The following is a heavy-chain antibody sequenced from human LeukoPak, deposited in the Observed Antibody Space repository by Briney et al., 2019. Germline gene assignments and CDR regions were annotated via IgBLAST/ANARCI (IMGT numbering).Heavy chain of an antibody. J-gene: IGHJ4*02. CDR1: GFTFSNYS. Sequence: PGGSLRLSCEASGFTFSNYSMNWVRQAPGKGLEWVSYIRSSSTIYYADSVKGRFTISRDNSENTLYLQMNSLRAEDTAVYYCAKSLDVLTGYLWSLDYWGQGTLVTVSS. CDR2: IRSSSTI. CDR3: AKSLDVLTGYLWSLDY. V-gene: IGHV3-48*01. D-gene: IGHD3-9*01.